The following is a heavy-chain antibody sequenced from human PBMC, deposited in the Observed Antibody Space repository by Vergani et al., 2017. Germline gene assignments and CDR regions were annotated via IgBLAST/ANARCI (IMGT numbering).Heavy chain of an antibody. CDR2: ISGSSGST. Sequence: EVQLLESGGDLVQPGGSLRLSCAASGFTFNHYAMTWVRQAPGKGLEWVSGISGSSGSTYYAGSVKGRFTISRDSSKNTLYLQMNSLSAGDTTVYYCAKANPRNSGYDYLYYYHSLDVWGQGTTVTVSS. CDR1: GFTFNHYA. V-gene: IGHV3-23*01. D-gene: IGHD5-12*01. CDR3: AKANPRNSGYDYLYYYHSLDV. J-gene: IGHJ6*02.